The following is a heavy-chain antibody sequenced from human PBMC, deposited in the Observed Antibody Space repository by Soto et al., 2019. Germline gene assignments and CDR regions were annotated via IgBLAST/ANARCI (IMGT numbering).Heavy chain of an antibody. D-gene: IGHD3-3*01. V-gene: IGHV1-18*01. Sequence: ASVKVSCKASGYTFTSYGISWVRQAPGQGLEWMGWISAYNGNTNYAQKLQGRVTMTTDTSTSTAYMELRSLRSDDTAVYYCARAGKITIFGVVIIDFDSWGQGTLVTVSS. CDR3: ARAGKITIFGVVIIDFDS. J-gene: IGHJ4*02. CDR1: GYTFTSYG. CDR2: ISAYNGNT.